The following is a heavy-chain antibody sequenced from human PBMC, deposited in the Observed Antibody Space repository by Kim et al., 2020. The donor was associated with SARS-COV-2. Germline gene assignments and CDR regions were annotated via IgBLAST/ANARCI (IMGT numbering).Heavy chain of an antibody. CDR1: GFTFSSYA. D-gene: IGHD3-22*01. J-gene: IGHJ5*02. Sequence: GGSLRLSCAASGFTFSSYAMHWVRQAPGKGLEWVAVISYDGSNKYYADSVKGRFTISRDNSKNTLYLQMNSLRAEDTAVYYCARDRGYYDSSGLNWFDPWGQGTLVTVSS. V-gene: IGHV3-30-3*01. CDR3: ARDRGYYDSSGLNWFDP. CDR2: ISYDGSNK.